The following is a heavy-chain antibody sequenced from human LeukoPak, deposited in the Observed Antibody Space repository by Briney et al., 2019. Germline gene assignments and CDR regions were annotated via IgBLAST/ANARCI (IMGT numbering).Heavy chain of an antibody. CDR3: ARERIGSGWGNYYYYYGMDV. CDR1: GGSFSGYY. Sequence: PSETLSLTCAVYGGSFSGYYWSWIRQPPGKGREWIGEINHSGSTNYNPSLKSRVTISVDTSKNQFSLKLSSVTAADTAVYYCARERIGSGWGNYYYYYGMDVWGKGTTVTVSS. D-gene: IGHD6-19*01. J-gene: IGHJ6*04. V-gene: IGHV4-34*01. CDR2: INHSGST.